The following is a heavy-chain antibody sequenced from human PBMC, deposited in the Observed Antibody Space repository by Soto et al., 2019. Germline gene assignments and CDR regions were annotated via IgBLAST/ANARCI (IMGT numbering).Heavy chain of an antibody. Sequence: GGSLRLSCAASGFTFSNYAVHWVRQAPGKGLEWVALTSYDGNNEYYTDSVKGRFTISRDNSKNTLFLQMNSPRPEDTAVYYCAKDKGVFNWATSYFDYWGQGALVTVSS. CDR2: TSYDGNNE. J-gene: IGHJ4*02. V-gene: IGHV3-30*18. CDR1: GFTFSNYA. D-gene: IGHD1-1*01. CDR3: AKDKGVFNWATSYFDY.